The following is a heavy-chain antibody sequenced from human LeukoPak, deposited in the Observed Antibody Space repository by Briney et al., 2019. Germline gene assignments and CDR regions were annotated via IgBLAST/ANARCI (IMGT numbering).Heavy chain of an antibody. V-gene: IGHV3-30*01. CDR2: ISYDGNKN. Sequence: GGSLRLSCAASGFTFNDFAMHWVRQAPGKGLEWGAVISYDGNKNYYADSVKGRFTISRDTTKNTLNLQMNSLRADDTAVYYCARDLGYGISDPIYYMDVWGKGTTVTVSS. J-gene: IGHJ6*03. CDR3: ARDLGYGISDPIYYMDV. CDR1: GFTFNDFA. D-gene: IGHD2-8*01.